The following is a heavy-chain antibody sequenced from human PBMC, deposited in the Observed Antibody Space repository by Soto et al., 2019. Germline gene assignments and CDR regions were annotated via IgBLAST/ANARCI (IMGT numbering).Heavy chain of an antibody. D-gene: IGHD3-10*01. CDR1: GGTFSSYT. CDR2: IIPILGIA. J-gene: IGHJ5*02. Sequence: SVKVSCKASGGTFSSYTISWVRQAPGQGLEWMGRIIPILGIAKYAQKFQGRVTITADKSTSTAYMELSSLRSEDTAVYYCARDMGRPNWFDPWGQGTLVTVSS. V-gene: IGHV1-69*04. CDR3: ARDMGRPNWFDP.